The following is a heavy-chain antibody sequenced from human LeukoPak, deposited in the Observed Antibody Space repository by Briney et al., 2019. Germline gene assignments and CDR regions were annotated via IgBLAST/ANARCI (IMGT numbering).Heavy chain of an antibody. CDR2: ISSSSSYI. V-gene: IGHV3-21*01. CDR3: ARDATRGSYFYYGMDV. Sequence: GGSLRLSCAASGFTFSSYSMNWVRQAPGKGLEWVSSISSSSSYIYYADSVKGRFTISRDNAKNSLYLQMNSLRAEDTAVYYCARDATRGSYFYYGMDVWGQGTTVTVSS. CDR1: GFTFSSYS. D-gene: IGHD1-26*01. J-gene: IGHJ6*02.